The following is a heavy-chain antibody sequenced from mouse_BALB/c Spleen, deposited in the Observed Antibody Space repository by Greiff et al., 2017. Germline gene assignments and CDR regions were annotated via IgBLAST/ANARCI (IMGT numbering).Heavy chain of an antibody. D-gene: IGHD2-3*01. Sequence: VNVVESGPGLVAPSQSLSITCPVSGFSLPSYGVHWVRQPPGKGLEWLGVIWAGGSTNYNSALMSRLSISKDNSKSQVFLKMNSLQTDDTAMYYCARGIYDGLYYYAMDYWGQGTSVTVSS. J-gene: IGHJ4*01. V-gene: IGHV2-9*02. CDR1: GFSLPSYG. CDR2: IWAGGST. CDR3: ARGIYDGLYYYAMDY.